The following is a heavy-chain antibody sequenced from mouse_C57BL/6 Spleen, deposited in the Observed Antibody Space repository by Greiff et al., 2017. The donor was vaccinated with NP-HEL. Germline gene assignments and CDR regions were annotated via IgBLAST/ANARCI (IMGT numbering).Heavy chain of an antibody. CDR2: ISDGGSYT. D-gene: IGHD1-1*01. CDR3: ARDEPIRGFDY. J-gene: IGHJ2*01. V-gene: IGHV5-4*01. CDR1: GFTFSSYA. Sequence: EVQRVESGGGLVKPGGSLKLSCAASGFTFSSYAMSWVRQTPEKRLEWVATISDGGSYTYYPDNVKGRFTISRDNAKNNLYLQMSHLKSEDTAMYYCARDEPIRGFDYWGQGTTLTVSS.